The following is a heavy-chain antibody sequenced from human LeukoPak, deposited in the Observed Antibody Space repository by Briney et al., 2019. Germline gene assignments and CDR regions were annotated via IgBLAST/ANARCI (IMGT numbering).Heavy chain of an antibody. V-gene: IGHV4-61*02. CDR2: IYTSGST. D-gene: IGHD6-19*01. CDR1: GGSISSGSYY. J-gene: IGHJ2*01. Sequence: SETLSLTCTVSGGSISSGSYYWSWIRQPAGKGLEWIGRIYTSGSTNYNPSLTSRLTISIDTSKNQFSLKLTSVTAADTAVYYCARGLRSGWSFYWYFDLWGRGTLVTVSS. CDR3: ARGLRSGWSFYWYFDL.